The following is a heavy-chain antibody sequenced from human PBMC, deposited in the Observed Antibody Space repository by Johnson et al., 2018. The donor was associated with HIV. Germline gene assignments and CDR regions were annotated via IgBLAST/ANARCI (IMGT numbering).Heavy chain of an antibody. CDR1: GFTFSSYG. Sequence: QVQLVESGGGVVQPGRSLRLSCAASGFTFSSYGMHWVRQAPGKGLEWVAVIWYDGSNKYYVDSVKGRFTVSRDNSKNTLYLQMNSLRAEDSALYFCASGVDAFDIWGQGTMVTVSS. V-gene: IGHV3-33*01. D-gene: IGHD3-16*01. CDR3: ASGVDAFDI. J-gene: IGHJ3*02. CDR2: IWYDGSNK.